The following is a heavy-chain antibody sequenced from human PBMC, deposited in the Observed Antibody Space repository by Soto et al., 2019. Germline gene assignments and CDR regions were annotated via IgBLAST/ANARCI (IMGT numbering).Heavy chain of an antibody. D-gene: IGHD3-10*01. Sequence: GGSLRLSCAASGFTFSSYAMSWVRQAPGKGLEWVSAISGSGGSTYYADSVKGRFTISRDNSKNTLYLQMNSLRAEDTAVYYCANLAGVLLWFGELLPIDYWGQGTLVTVSS. CDR2: ISGSGGST. CDR3: ANLAGVLLWFGELLPIDY. J-gene: IGHJ4*02. CDR1: GFTFSSYA. V-gene: IGHV3-23*01.